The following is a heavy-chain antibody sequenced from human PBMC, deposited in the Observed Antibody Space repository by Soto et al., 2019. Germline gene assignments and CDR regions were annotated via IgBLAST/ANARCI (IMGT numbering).Heavy chain of an antibody. CDR3: ARGWNPDPPFDY. V-gene: IGHV3-21*01. Sequence: PGGSLRLSCAASGFTFSSYSMNWVRQAPGKGLEWVSSISSSSSYIYYADSVKGRFTISRDNAKNSLYLQMNSLRAEDTAVYYCARGWNPDPPFDYWGQGTLVTVSS. J-gene: IGHJ4*02. D-gene: IGHD1-1*01. CDR1: GFTFSSYS. CDR2: ISSSSSYI.